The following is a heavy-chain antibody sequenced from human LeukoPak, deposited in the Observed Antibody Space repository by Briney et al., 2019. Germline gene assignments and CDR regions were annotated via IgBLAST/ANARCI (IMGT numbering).Heavy chain of an antibody. V-gene: IGHV3-23*01. CDR2: IGSDTTT. D-gene: IGHD2-15*01. J-gene: IGHJ6*02. Sequence: GGSLRHSCAASGFNFRDFAVSWVRQAPGKGLEWVSGIGSDTTTHYAESVKGRFAISSDNAKNTLYLHMNSVRAEDTALYYCAKDLHYWVAMDVWGQGTTVTVS. CDR3: AKDLHYWVAMDV. CDR1: GFNFRDFA.